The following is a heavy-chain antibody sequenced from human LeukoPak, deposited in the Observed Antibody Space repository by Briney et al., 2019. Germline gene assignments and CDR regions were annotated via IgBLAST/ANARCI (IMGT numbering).Heavy chain of an antibody. Sequence: ASVKISCKVYGYTFTDYYMHWVQQAPGKGLEWMGLVDPEDGETIYAEKFQGRVTITADTSTDTAYMELSSLRSEDTAVYYCATDLKKTDAFDIWGQGTMVTVSS. CDR3: ATDLKKTDAFDI. V-gene: IGHV1-69-2*01. CDR1: GYTFTDYY. CDR2: VDPEDGET. J-gene: IGHJ3*02.